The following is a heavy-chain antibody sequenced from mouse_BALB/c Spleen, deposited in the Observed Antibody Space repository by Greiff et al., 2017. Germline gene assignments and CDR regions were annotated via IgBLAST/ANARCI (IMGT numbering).Heavy chain of an antibody. CDR2: ISSGSSTI. D-gene: IGHD3-3*01. J-gene: IGHJ4*01. Sequence: EVMLVESGGGLVQPGGSRKLSCAASGFTFSSFGMHWVRQAPEKGLEWVAYISSGSSTIYYADTVKGRFTISRDNPKNTLFLQMTSLRSEDTAMYYCARRTASYAMDYWVQGTSVTVSS. CDR1: GFTFSSFG. V-gene: IGHV5-17*02. CDR3: ARRTASYAMDY.